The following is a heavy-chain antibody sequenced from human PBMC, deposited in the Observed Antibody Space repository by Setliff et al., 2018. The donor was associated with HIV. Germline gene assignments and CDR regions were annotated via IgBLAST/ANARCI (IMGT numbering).Heavy chain of an antibody. D-gene: IGHD4-17*01. CDR2: IYYSGNT. CDR1: GGSISSSNYY. Sequence: ASETLSLTCTVSGGSISSSNYYWGWIRQPPGKGLEWIGTIYYSGNTYYNPSLKSRVTISVDTSKNQLSLKLSSVTAADTAVYYCAREIYGGNSRPFDYWGQGTLVTVSS. V-gene: IGHV4-39*07. J-gene: IGHJ4*02. CDR3: AREIYGGNSRPFDY.